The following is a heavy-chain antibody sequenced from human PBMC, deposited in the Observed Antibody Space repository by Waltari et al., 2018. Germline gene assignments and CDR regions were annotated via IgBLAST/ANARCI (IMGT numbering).Heavy chain of an antibody. CDR3: ATNAMVQGVIAYWYFDL. J-gene: IGHJ2*01. D-gene: IGHD3-10*01. V-gene: IGHV1-24*01. Sequence: QFQLVQSGAEVKTPGASVTVSGKVSGYTITKLSMHGVRQAPGKGLEWMGGFDPEDGETIYAQKFQGRVTMTEDTSTDTAYMELSSLRSEDTAVYYCATNAMVQGVIAYWYFDLWGRGTLVTVSS. CDR2: FDPEDGET. CDR1: GYTITKLS.